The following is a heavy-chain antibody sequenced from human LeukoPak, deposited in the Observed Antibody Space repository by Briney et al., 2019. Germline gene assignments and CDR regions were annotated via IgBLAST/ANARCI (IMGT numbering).Heavy chain of an antibody. J-gene: IGHJ2*01. CDR1: GGSISSYY. CDR2: IYYSGST. CDR3: ARNPLGNCSSASCLRYWYFDL. Sequence: SETLSLTCSVSGGSISSYYWSWIRQPPGKGLEWIGYIYYSGSTNYNPPLKSRVTISVDTSKNQFSLKLSSVTAADTAVYYCARNPLGNCSSASCLRYWYFDLWGRGTRVTVSS. D-gene: IGHD2-2*01. V-gene: IGHV4-59*01.